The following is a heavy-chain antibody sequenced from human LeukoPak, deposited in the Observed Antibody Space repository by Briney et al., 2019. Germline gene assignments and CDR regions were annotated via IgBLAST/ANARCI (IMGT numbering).Heavy chain of an antibody. CDR2: ISSSSSYI. D-gene: IGHD3-9*01. V-gene: IGHV3-21*01. CDR3: AMAEYYDILTGYSDY. Sequence: GGSLRLSCAASGFTFSSYSMNWVRQAPGKGLEWVSSISSSSSYIYYADSVKGRFTISRGNAKNSLYLQMNSLRAEDTAVYYCAMAEYYDILTGYSDYWGQGTLVTVSS. CDR1: GFTFSSYS. J-gene: IGHJ4*02.